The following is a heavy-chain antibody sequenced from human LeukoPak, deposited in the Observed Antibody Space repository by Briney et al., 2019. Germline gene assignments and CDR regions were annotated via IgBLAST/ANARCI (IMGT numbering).Heavy chain of an antibody. CDR2: IRQDGSGK. CDR3: AREASTGNF. J-gene: IGHJ4*02. Sequence: GGSLRLSCAVSGFSSSTAWMTWVRQAPGKGLEWVADIRQDGSGKYYVDAVKGRFIVSRDKAKNSVSLHMNRLTVEDTAVYYCAREASTGNFWGQGTLVTVSS. V-gene: IGHV3-7*01. CDR1: GFSSSTAW. D-gene: IGHD2-2*01.